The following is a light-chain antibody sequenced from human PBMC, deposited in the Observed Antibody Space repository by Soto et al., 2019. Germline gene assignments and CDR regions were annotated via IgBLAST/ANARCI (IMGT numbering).Light chain of an antibody. J-gene: IGLJ2*01. V-gene: IGLV1-44*01. CDR2: TNS. Sequence: QSVLTQPPSASGTPGQRVTISCSVSSSNIGSFSVSWYQQLPGTAPKLLIYTNSQRPSGVPDRISGSKSGTSASLAISGLQSEDEGDYYCAAWDDSLNGVLFGGGNQLTVL. CDR1: SSNIGSFS. CDR3: AAWDDSLNGVL.